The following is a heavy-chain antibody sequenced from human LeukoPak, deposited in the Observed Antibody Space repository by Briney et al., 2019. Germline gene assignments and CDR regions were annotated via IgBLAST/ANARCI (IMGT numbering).Heavy chain of an antibody. J-gene: IGHJ3*02. D-gene: IGHD5-24*01. CDR2: IRFDGGNK. Sequence: PGGSLRLSCAASGFTFSSYGMHWVRQAPDKGLEWVAFIRFDGGNKYYADSVKGRFTISGDNSKNTLYLQMNSLRAEDTAVYYFAKDQEGDNPGAFDIWGQGTMVNVSS. V-gene: IGHV3-30*02. CDR1: GFTFSSYG. CDR3: AKDQEGDNPGAFDI.